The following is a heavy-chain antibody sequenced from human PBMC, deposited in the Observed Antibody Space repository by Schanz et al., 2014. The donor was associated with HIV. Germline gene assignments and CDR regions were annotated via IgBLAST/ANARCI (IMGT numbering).Heavy chain of an antibody. CDR1: GFTFSSCG. CDR2: ISYDGSNK. Sequence: QVQLVESGGGVVQPGRSLRLSCAASGFTFSSCGMHWVRQAPGKGLEWVALISYDGSNKYYADSMKGRFTISRDDSKNTLYLQMNSLRAEDTAVYYCAKDGGGAVFGVTNTFDSWGQGTLVTVSA. J-gene: IGHJ4*02. CDR3: AKDGGGAVFGVTNTFDS. D-gene: IGHD3-3*01. V-gene: IGHV3-30*18.